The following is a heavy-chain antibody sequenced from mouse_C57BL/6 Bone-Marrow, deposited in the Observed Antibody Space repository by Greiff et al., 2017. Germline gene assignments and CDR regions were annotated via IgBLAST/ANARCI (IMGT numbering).Heavy chain of an antibody. CDR1: GFTFSSYA. CDR2: ISDGGSYT. Sequence: EVQLKESGGGLVKPGGSLKLSCAASGFTFSSYAMSWVRQTPEKRLEWVATISDGGSYTYYPDNVKGRITLSRDNAKNNLYLQMSHLKSEDTAMYYCARENGRYYYAMDYWGQGTSVTVSS. V-gene: IGHV5-4*01. D-gene: IGHD1-1*01. CDR3: ARENGRYYYAMDY. J-gene: IGHJ4*01.